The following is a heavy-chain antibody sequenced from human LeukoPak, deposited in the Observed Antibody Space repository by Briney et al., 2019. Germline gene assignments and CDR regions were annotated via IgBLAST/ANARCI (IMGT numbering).Heavy chain of an antibody. J-gene: IGHJ3*02. V-gene: IGHV1-3*01. Sequence: ASVKVSCKASGYTFTIYAMHWVRQAPGQRLEWMGWIDAGNGNTKYSQKFQGRVTITRDTSASTAYMELSSLRSEDTAVYYCARDAGGFMSDAFDIWGQGTMVTVSS. CDR1: GYTFTIYA. CDR2: IDAGNGNT. CDR3: ARDAGGFMSDAFDI. D-gene: IGHD3-16*01.